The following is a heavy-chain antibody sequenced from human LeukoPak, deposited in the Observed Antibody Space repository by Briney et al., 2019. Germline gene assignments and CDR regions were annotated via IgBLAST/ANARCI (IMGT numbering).Heavy chain of an antibody. CDR2: INPNSGGT. Sequence: ASVKVSCKASGYTFTGYYMHWVRQAPGQGLEWMGRINPNSGGTNYAQKFQGRVTMTRDTSISTAYMELSRLRSDDTAVYYCAGEGKYCSSTSCYKYYYYYGMDVWGQGTTVTVSS. CDR3: AGEGKYCSSTSCYKYYYYYGMDV. CDR1: GYTFTGYY. V-gene: IGHV1-2*06. J-gene: IGHJ6*02. D-gene: IGHD2-2*01.